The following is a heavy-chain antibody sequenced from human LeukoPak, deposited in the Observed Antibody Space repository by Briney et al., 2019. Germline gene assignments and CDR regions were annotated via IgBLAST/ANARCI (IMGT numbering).Heavy chain of an antibody. CDR1: GFTVSSNY. D-gene: IGHD3-22*01. CDR3: AKDIGDYYDSSGYTDY. Sequence: GGSLRLSCAASGFTVSSNYMSWVRQAPGKGLEWVSIIYSASSTYYADSVKGRFTISRDNAKNSLYLQMNSLRAEDTALYYCAKDIGDYYDSSGYTDYWGQGTLVTVSS. V-gene: IGHV3-53*05. CDR2: IYSASST. J-gene: IGHJ4*02.